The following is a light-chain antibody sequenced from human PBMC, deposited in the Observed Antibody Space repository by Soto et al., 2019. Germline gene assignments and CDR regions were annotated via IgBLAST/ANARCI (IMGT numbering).Light chain of an antibody. V-gene: IGKV1-6*01. CDR2: AAS. Sequence: AVQMSPSPSSLSASVRDRLPXTSRPSQDIRNDLAWYQQKPGKAPKLLIYAASSLQSGVSSRFSGSGSGTDFTLTISSLQPEDFALYYCQQRNTWPPITFGQGTRLEIK. J-gene: IGKJ5*01. CDR3: QQRNTWPPIT. CDR1: QDIRND.